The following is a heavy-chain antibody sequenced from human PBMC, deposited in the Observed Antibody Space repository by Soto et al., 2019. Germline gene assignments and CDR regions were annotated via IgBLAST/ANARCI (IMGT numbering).Heavy chain of an antibody. J-gene: IGHJ4*02. CDR1: VVSIITGDYY. D-gene: IGHD2-2*01. CDR2: IYYSGST. CDR3: ARRSSNLNDF. V-gene: IGHV4-30-4*01. Sequence: PSQTLALTCSFSVVSIITGDYYWRWIRQPPGKGLEWIGYIYYSGSTYYNPSLKSRVTISVDTSKNQFSLKLSSVTAADTAVYYCARRSSNLNDFWGQGTLVTVS.